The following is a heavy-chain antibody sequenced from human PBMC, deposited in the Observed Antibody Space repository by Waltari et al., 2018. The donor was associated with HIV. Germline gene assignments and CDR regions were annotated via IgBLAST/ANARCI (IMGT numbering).Heavy chain of an antibody. V-gene: IGHV3-33*01. Sequence: QEQLVESVGGVVQPGRSLRISCAASGISLSNYATKWVRATPGKGLEWVAVIWDDGSKKYYADSVKGRFTISRDNAKNTLYLQMNSLRGGDTAVYYCASHIDHHSGGYFYRDYYGMDAWGQGTTVTVSS. CDR1: GISLSNYA. CDR2: IWDDGSKK. D-gene: IGHD3-22*01. J-gene: IGHJ6*02. CDR3: ASHIDHHSGGYFYRDYYGMDA.